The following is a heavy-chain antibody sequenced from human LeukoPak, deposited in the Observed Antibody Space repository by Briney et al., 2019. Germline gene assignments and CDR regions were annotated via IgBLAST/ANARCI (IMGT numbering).Heavy chain of an antibody. CDR2: NRYDGSNK. D-gene: IGHD3-16*01. CDR3: AKPAYAGYYYYMDV. V-gene: IGHV3-30*02. Sequence: HPGGSLRLSCAASAFTFSSYGMHWVRQAPGKGLEWVAFNRYDGSNKYYADSVKGRFTISRDNSKNTLYLQMNSLRVEDTAVYYCAKPAYAGYYYYMDVWGKGTTVTVSS. CDR1: AFTFSSYG. J-gene: IGHJ6*03.